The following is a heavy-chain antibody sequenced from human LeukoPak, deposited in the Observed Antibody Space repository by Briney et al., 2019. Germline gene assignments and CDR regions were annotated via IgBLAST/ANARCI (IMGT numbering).Heavy chain of an antibody. CDR2: INHSGST. D-gene: IGHD3-22*01. Sequence: AGGSLRLSCAASGFTFSAYGMSWVRQAPGQGLEWIGEINHSGSTNYKPSLKSRVMISVDTSKNQISLKLRSVTAADTAIYYCARVSSRRLPPTCSYDRSNYFDYWGQGTLVTVSS. J-gene: IGHJ4*02. CDR3: ARVSSRRLPPTCSYDRSNYFDY. V-gene: IGHV4-34*01. CDR1: GFTFSAYG.